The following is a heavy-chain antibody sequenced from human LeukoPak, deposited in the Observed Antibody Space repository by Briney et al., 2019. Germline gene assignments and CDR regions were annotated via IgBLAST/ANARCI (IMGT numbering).Heavy chain of an antibody. Sequence: GGSLRLSCAASRFTFSDYYMSWIRQAPGKGLEWVSYISSSGSTIYYADSVKGRFTISRDNAKNSLYLQMNSLRAEDTAVYYCARDSGCGAYYYGMDVWGQGTTVTVSS. CDR3: ARDSGCGAYYYGMDV. CDR2: ISSSGSTI. V-gene: IGHV3-11*01. J-gene: IGHJ6*02. CDR1: RFTFSDYY. D-gene: IGHD3-10*01.